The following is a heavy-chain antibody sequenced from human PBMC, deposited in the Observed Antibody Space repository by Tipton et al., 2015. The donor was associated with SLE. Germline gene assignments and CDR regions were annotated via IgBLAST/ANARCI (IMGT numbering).Heavy chain of an antibody. V-gene: IGHV4-59*01. Sequence: PGLVKPSETLSLTCTVSGGSISSYYWTWIRQPPGKGLEWIGDVHKSGTTNYNPSLKSRVTISVDTSKNQFSLKLSSVTAADTAVYYCARDFWSGYGSFDSWGQGTLVTVSP. CDR1: GGSISSYY. CDR3: ARDFWSGYGSFDS. D-gene: IGHD3-3*01. J-gene: IGHJ4*02. CDR2: VHKSGTT.